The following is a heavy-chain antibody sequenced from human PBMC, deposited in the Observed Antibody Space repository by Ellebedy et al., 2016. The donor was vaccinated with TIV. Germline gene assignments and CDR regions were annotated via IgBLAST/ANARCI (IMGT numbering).Heavy chain of an antibody. D-gene: IGHD3-22*01. Sequence: MPSETLSLTCTVSGGSISNYYWSWIRQPPGKGLEWIGYIYNSGSTNSNPSLKSRVTISEDTSKKQFFLKLISVTAADTAVYYCARGSPGGYDYWYFDLWGRGTLVTVSS. J-gene: IGHJ2*01. V-gene: IGHV4-59*01. CDR3: ARGSPGGYDYWYFDL. CDR1: GGSISNYY. CDR2: IYNSGST.